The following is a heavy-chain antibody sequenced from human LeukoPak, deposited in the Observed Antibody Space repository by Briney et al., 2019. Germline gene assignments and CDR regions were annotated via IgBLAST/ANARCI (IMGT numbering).Heavy chain of an antibody. V-gene: IGHV4-38-2*02. CDR1: GYSISSGYY. J-gene: IGHJ2*01. CDR2: IYHSGST. CDR3: ARVYTELLWFGETSFYWYFDL. Sequence: PSETLSLTCTVSGYSISSGYYWGWIRQPPGKGLEWIGRIYHSGSTYYNPSLKSRVTISLDTSKNQFSLKLSSVTAADTAVYYCARVYTELLWFGETSFYWYFDLWGRGTLVTVSS. D-gene: IGHD3-10*01.